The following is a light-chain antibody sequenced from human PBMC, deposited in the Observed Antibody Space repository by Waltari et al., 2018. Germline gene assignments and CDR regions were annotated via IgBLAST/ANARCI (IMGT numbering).Light chain of an antibody. V-gene: IGLV1-40*01. Sequence: QSVLTQPPSVSGAPGQRVTVSCTGTNSHIGAGYDVHWNQQFPGTAPKPLIYGSANRPSGVPDRFSGSKSGTSASLAITGLQTEDEADYYCQSYDISLSGFWVFGGGTKLTVL. CDR3: QSYDISLSGFWV. CDR1: NSHIGAGYD. CDR2: GSA. J-gene: IGLJ3*02.